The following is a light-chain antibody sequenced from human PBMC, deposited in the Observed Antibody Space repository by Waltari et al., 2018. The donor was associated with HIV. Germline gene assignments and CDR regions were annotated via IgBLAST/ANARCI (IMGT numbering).Light chain of an antibody. Sequence: EIVMTQSPATLSVSPGERATLSCRASQSISSNLAWYQQKPGQPPRLLIYGASTRATGIPARFSGSGSGTEFALIISSLQSEDFGVYYCQQCNNWPPWTFGQGTKVEIK. CDR3: QQCNNWPPWT. CDR1: QSISSN. J-gene: IGKJ1*01. V-gene: IGKV3-15*01. CDR2: GAS.